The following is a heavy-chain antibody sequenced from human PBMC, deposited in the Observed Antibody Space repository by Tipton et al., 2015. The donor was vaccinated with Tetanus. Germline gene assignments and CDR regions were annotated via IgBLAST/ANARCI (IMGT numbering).Heavy chain of an antibody. D-gene: IGHD3-22*01. V-gene: IGHV3-21*01. CDR1: GFTFSSYS. CDR2: ISTSSSYI. J-gene: IGHJ6*02. Sequence: SLRLSCAASGFTFSSYSMNWVRQAPGKGLEWVSSISTSSSYIYYADSVKGRFTISRDNAKNSLYLQMNSLRAEDTAVYYCARDPRYYDSSGYYYYYYGMDVWGQGTTVTVSS. CDR3: ARDPRYYDSSGYYYYYYGMDV.